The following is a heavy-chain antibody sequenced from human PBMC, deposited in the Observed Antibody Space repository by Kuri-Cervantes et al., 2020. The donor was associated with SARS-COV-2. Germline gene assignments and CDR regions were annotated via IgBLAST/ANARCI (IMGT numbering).Heavy chain of an antibody. Sequence: ASLKISCASSGLSWNSYSGNLLRQAPGKVLEWVSSIDSSSRYIYYGESVKGRFTTSRDNSKNTLYRQMNSLRAEHTAVYYLARDRGREAAERYYYNYGMAVWGQGTLVTVSS. CDR1: GLSWNSYS. J-gene: IGHJ6*02. CDR2: IDSSSRYI. CDR3: ARDRGREAAERYYYNYGMAV. D-gene: IGHD6-13*01. V-gene: IGHV3-21*01.